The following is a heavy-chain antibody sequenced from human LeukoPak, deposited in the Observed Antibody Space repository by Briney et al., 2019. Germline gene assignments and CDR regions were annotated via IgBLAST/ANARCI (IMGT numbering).Heavy chain of an antibody. CDR1: GGSISSYY. CDR2: IYYSGST. Sequence: SEALSLTCTVSGGSISSYYWSWIRQPPGKGLEWIGYIYYSGSTNYNASLTNRVTISVDTSKNQFSLELSSVTAADTAVYYCAREVGYCSGGSCYSYFGYWGQGTLVTVSS. CDR3: AREVGYCSGGSCYSYFGY. D-gene: IGHD2-15*01. J-gene: IGHJ4*02. V-gene: IGHV4-59*01.